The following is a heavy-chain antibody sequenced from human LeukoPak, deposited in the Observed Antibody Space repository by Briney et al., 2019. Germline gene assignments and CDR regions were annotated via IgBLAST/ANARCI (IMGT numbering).Heavy chain of an antibody. V-gene: IGHV3-11*01. D-gene: IGHD6-19*01. CDR2: ISSSGSTI. J-gene: IGHJ4*02. Sequence: GGSLRLSCAASGFTFSDYYMSWIRQAPGKGLEWVSYISSSGSTIYYADSVKGRFTISRDNAKNSLYLQMNSLRAEGTAVYYCARDYRYSSGWPDDYWGQGTLVTVSS. CDR3: ARDYRYSSGWPDDY. CDR1: GFTFSDYY.